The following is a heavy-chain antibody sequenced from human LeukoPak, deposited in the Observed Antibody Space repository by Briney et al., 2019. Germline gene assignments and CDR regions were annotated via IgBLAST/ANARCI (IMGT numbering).Heavy chain of an antibody. J-gene: IGHJ4*02. D-gene: IGHD3-10*01. CDR1: GGSFSGYY. V-gene: IGHV4-34*01. CDR2: INHSGST. Sequence: SETLSLTCAVYGGSFSGYYWSWIRQPPGKGLEWIGEINHSGSTNYNPSLKSRVTISVDTSKNQFSLKLSSVTAADTAVYYCARGRGTMVRGPPGHRWGPGTLVTVSS. CDR3: ARGRGTMVRGPPGHR.